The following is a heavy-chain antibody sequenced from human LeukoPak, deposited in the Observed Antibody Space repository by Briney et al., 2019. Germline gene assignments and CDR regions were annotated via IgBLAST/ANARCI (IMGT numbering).Heavy chain of an antibody. CDR3: ARAGIAAAGTRYYYDSSGYYRLYYFDY. J-gene: IGHJ4*02. D-gene: IGHD3-22*01. V-gene: IGHV3-30*04. CDR1: GFTFSSYA. Sequence: GGSLRLSCAASGFTFSSYAMHWVRQAPGKGLEWVAVISYDGSNKYYADSVKGRFTISRDNSKNTLYLQMNSLRAEDTAVYYCARAGIAAAGTRYYYDSSGYYRLYYFDYWGQGTLVTVSS. CDR2: ISYDGSNK.